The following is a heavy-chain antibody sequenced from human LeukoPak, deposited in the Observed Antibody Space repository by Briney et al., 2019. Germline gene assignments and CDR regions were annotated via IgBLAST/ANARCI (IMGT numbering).Heavy chain of an antibody. CDR2: INQDGTEK. J-gene: IGHJ4*02. Sequence: GGSLRLSCAASGFTVSSNYMSWVRQAPGRGLQWVANINQDGTEKYYVDSVKGRFTISRDNAKNSLHLQMNSLRVEDTAIYYCVKVAKYYYGSETYYFFEQWGQGTPVTASS. D-gene: IGHD3-10*01. CDR1: GFTVSSNY. V-gene: IGHV3-7*01. CDR3: VKVAKYYYGSETYYFFEQ.